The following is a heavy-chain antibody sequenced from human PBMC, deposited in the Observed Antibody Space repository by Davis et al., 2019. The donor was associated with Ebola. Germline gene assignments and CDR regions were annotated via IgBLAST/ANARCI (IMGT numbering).Heavy chain of an antibody. CDR2: INHSGST. CDR1: GGSFSGYY. Sequence: PSETLSLTCAVYGGSFSGYYWSWIRQPPGKGLEWIGEINHSGSTNYNPSLKSRVTISVDTSKNQFSLKLSSVTAADTAVYYCARNSDSYSSSWSDAFDIWGQGTMVTVSS. V-gene: IGHV4-34*01. D-gene: IGHD6-13*01. CDR3: ARNSDSYSSSWSDAFDI. J-gene: IGHJ3*02.